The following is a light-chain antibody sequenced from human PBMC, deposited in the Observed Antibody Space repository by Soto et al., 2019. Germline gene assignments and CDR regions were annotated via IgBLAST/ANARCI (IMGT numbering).Light chain of an antibody. CDR3: SSYTSNTNYV. V-gene: IGLV2-14*03. CDR1: SGDVGGYDY. J-gene: IGLJ1*01. CDR2: DVS. Sequence: QSVLTRPASVSGCPGQSITISCTGTSGDVGGYDYVSWYQHHPGKAPKLMIYDVSNRPSGVSNRFSGSKSGNTASLTISGLQAEDEADYFCSSYTSNTNYVFGTGTKVTVL.